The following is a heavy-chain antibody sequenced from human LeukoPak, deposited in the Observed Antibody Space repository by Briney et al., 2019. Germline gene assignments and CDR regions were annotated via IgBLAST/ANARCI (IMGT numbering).Heavy chain of an antibody. CDR2: ISGSGDST. J-gene: IGHJ3*02. D-gene: IGHD3-3*01. Sequence: RAGGSLRLSCAASGFTFTTYAMSWVRQAPGKGLEWVSVISGSGDSTYYADPVKGRFTISRDISKNTLYLQMKSLRAGDTAVYYCAKDKTYDDFWSGHDAFDIWGQGTMVTVSS. V-gene: IGHV3-23*01. CDR3: AKDKTYDDFWSGHDAFDI. CDR1: GFTFTTYA.